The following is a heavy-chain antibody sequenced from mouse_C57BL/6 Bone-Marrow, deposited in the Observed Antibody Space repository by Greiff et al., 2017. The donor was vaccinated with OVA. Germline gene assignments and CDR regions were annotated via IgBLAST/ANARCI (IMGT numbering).Heavy chain of an antibody. CDR2: ISSGGSYT. CDR3: ARRPTGTWFAY. V-gene: IGHV5-6*02. Sequence: EVKVVESGGDLVKPGGSLKLSCAASGFTFSSYGMSWVRQTPDKRLEWVATISSGGSYTYYPDSVKGRFTISRDNAKNTLYLQMSSLKSEDTAMYYCARRPTGTWFAYWGQGTLVTVSA. J-gene: IGHJ3*01. D-gene: IGHD4-1*01. CDR1: GFTFSSYG.